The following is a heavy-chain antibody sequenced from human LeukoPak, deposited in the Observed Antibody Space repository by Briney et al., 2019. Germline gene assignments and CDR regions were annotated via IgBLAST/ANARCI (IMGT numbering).Heavy chain of an antibody. CDR2: ISAYNGNT. D-gene: IGHD3-10*01. CDR3: ARGRMYYYGSGSYYISDAFDI. CDR1: GYTFTSYG. J-gene: IGHJ3*02. V-gene: IGHV1-18*01. Sequence: ASVKVSCKASGYTFTSYGISWVRQAPGQGLEWMGWISAYNGNTNYAQKLQGRVTMTTDTSTSTAYMELRSLRSEDTAVYYCARGRMYYYGSGSYYISDAFDIWGQGTMVTVSS.